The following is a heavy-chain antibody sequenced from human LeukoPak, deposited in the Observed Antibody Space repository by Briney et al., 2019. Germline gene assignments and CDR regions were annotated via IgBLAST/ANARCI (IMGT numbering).Heavy chain of an antibody. Sequence: GGSLRLSCAASGFTVTSNYMSWVRQAPGKGLEWVSVIYSGGSTFYADSVKGRFTISRDNSKNTVYLQMNSLRAEDTAVYYCAKMIGLELTNYGMDVWGQGTTVTVSS. J-gene: IGHJ6*02. D-gene: IGHD2-21*01. V-gene: IGHV3-66*01. CDR1: GFTVTSNY. CDR3: AKMIGLELTNYGMDV. CDR2: IYSGGST.